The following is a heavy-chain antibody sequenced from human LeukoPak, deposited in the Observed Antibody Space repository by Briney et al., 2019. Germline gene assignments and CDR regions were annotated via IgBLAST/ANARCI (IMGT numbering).Heavy chain of an antibody. Sequence: AASVKVSCKASGGTFSSYAISWVRQAPGQGLEWMGGIIPIFGTANYAQKFQGRVTITADESTSTAYMELSSLRSEDTAVYYCARDPRGINDYYYYGMDVWGQGTTVTVSS. CDR1: GGTFSSYA. J-gene: IGHJ6*02. V-gene: IGHV1-69*13. D-gene: IGHD2-15*01. CDR2: IIPIFGTA. CDR3: ARDPRGINDYYYYGMDV.